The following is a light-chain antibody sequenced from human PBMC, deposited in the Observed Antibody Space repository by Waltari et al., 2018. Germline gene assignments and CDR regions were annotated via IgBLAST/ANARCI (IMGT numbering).Light chain of an antibody. Sequence: DIQMTQSPSSLSASVGDRVTITCRASQSISIYLNWYQQRPGKAPKLLIDTASSLQRWVPSRFSGSGSGTYFTLTVSSVQPEDFATYYCQQRYSTPYTFGQGTKLEIK. CDR3: QQRYSTPYT. V-gene: IGKV1-39*01. CDR2: TAS. CDR1: QSISIY. J-gene: IGKJ2*01.